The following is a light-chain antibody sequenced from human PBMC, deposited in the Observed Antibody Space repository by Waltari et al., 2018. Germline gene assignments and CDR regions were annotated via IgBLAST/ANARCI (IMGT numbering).Light chain of an antibody. CDR2: DVT. Sequence: QAALTQPPSVSKSLGQSVTISCTGPSSDVGGYNDVPWYQQYPSTAPRLRIYDVTKRPSGVADRFSGAKSGNTAALTISGHQAGDGADYYSCAYRSGTAWVFGGGTRLTVL. V-gene: IGLV2-11*01. CDR3: CAYRSGTAWV. J-gene: IGLJ3*02. CDR1: SSDVGGYND.